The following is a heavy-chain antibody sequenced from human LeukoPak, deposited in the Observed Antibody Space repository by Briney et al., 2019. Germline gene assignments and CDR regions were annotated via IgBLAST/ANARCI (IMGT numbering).Heavy chain of an antibody. CDR2: FDPEDGET. V-gene: IGHV1-24*01. Sequence: ASVKVSCKVSGYTLTDLSVHWVRQTPGKGLEWMGGFDPEDGETIYAQKFQGRVTMTRNTSISTAYMELSSLRSEDTAVYYCARDKSGSYGYWGQGTLVTVSS. CDR3: ARDKSGSYGY. CDR1: GYTLTDLS. J-gene: IGHJ4*02. D-gene: IGHD1-26*01.